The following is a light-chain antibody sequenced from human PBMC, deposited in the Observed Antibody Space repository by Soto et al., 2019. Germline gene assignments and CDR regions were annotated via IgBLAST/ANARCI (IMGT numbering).Light chain of an antibody. CDR3: QQYNNWPPAT. Sequence: EIVLTQSPATLSLSPGERATLSCRASQSISSYLAWYQQKPGQAPRLLIYDASNRATGIPARFSGSGSGTDFTLTISSLEPEDFAVYYCQQYNNWPPATFGGGTKVEIK. CDR1: QSISSY. CDR2: DAS. J-gene: IGKJ4*01. V-gene: IGKV3-11*01.